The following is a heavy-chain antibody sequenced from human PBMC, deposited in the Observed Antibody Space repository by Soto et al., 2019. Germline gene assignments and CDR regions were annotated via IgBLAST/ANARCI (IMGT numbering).Heavy chain of an antibody. J-gene: IGHJ3*02. V-gene: IGHV4-59*01. Sequence: SEILSLTYTASGGSISSYYWSWIRQPPGKGLEWIGYIYYSGSTNYNPSLKSRVTISVDTSKNQFSLKLSSVTAADTAVYYCARVGGESSSWYGDAFDIWGQGTMVTVSS. CDR1: GGSISSYY. CDR2: IYYSGST. CDR3: ARVGGESSSWYGDAFDI. D-gene: IGHD6-13*01.